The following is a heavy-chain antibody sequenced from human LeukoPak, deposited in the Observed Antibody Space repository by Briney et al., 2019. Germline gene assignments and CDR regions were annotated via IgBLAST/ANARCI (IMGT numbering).Heavy chain of an antibody. CDR3: AKDTGGNGAYFYAMDV. D-gene: IGHD4-23*01. Sequence: PGRSLRLSCVGSGFAFHNYAMHWVRRPPGKGLEWVSAINWNSDTKAYADPVKGRFTISRDRARNSLYLQMDSLRPEDTALYYCAKDTGGNGAYFYAMDVWGQGTSVTVSS. CDR2: INWNSDTK. V-gene: IGHV3-9*01. CDR1: GFAFHNYA. J-gene: IGHJ6*02.